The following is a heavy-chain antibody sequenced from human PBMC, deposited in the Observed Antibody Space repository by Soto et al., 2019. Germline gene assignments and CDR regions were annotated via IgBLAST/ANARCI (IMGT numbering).Heavy chain of an antibody. D-gene: IGHD6-19*01. CDR2: ISFDGHNQ. CDR1: GSPFSNYG. Sequence: GGSLRLSCAASGSPFSNYGMHWVRQAPGKGLEWVAVISFDGHNQDYADPVKGRFTISRDNSESTLYLQMNSLRAEDTAVYYCASQQWLAHVWGQGTLVTVSS. CDR3: ASQQWLAHV. J-gene: IGHJ4*02. V-gene: IGHV3-30*03.